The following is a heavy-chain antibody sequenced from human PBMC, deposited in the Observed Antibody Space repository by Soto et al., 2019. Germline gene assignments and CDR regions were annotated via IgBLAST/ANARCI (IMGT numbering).Heavy chain of an antibody. CDR2: ISGSGGDT. CDR3: AKTRSRGYSYGCFDY. CDR1: GFTFSSYA. D-gene: IGHD5-18*01. Sequence: QPGGSLRLSCAASGFTFSSYAMNWVRQAPGKGLEWVSAISGSGGDTYSADSVKGRFTISRDNSKNTVYVQMNSLRAEDTAVYYCAKTRSRGYSYGCFDYWGQGTLVTVSS. J-gene: IGHJ4*02. V-gene: IGHV3-23*01.